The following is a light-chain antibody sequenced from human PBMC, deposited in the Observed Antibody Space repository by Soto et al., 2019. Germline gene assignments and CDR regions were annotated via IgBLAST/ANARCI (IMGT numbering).Light chain of an antibody. V-gene: IGKV1-5*01. CDR3: QQYETYWT. Sequence: DIQMTQSPSTLSASVGDRVTITCRASQSISSWLAWYQQKPGKAPNLLIYDASNLDSGVPSRFSGSGSRTEFTLTISSLQPDDFATYYCQQYETYWTFGHGNKVEVK. J-gene: IGKJ1*01. CDR2: DAS. CDR1: QSISSW.